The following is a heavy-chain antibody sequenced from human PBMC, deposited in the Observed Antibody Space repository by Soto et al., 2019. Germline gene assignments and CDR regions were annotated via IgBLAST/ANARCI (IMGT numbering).Heavy chain of an antibody. CDR2: ISGSGGST. J-gene: IGHJ4*02. CDR1: GFTFSSYA. Sequence: EVQLLESGGGLVQPGGSLRLSCAASGFTFSSYAMSWVRQAPGKGLEWVSAISGSGGSTYYADSVKGRFTISRDNAKNSLYLQMNSLRAEDTALYYCAKGGAEYYYDSSGYSHWGQGTLVTVSS. CDR3: AKGGAEYYYDSSGYSH. D-gene: IGHD3-22*01. V-gene: IGHV3-23*01.